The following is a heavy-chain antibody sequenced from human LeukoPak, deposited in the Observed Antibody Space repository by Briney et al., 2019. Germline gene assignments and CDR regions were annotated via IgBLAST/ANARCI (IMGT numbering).Heavy chain of an antibody. CDR1: GYTFVSYD. J-gene: IGHJ4*02. Sequence: ASAKVSCKASGYTFVSYDISWVRQAPGQGLEWMGWISADNGNTNYVQKFQGRVTMTTDTSTNIAYMELRNLRSDDTAVYYCARVHAYYFDYWGQGTLITVSS. CDR3: ARVHAYYFDY. V-gene: IGHV1-18*01. CDR2: ISADNGNT. D-gene: IGHD3-10*01.